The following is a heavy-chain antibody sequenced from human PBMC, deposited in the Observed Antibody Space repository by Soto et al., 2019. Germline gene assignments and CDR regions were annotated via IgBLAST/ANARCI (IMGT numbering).Heavy chain of an antibody. D-gene: IGHD6-13*01. Sequence: ASVKVSCKASGYTFTSYGISWVRQAPGQGLEWMGWISAYNGDTNYAQKLQGRVTMTTDTSTSTAYMELRSLRSDDTAVYYCARGAAAGTFAYYYYGMDVWGQGTTVTVSS. V-gene: IGHV1-18*01. CDR1: GYTFTSYG. J-gene: IGHJ6*02. CDR3: ARGAAAGTFAYYYYGMDV. CDR2: ISAYNGDT.